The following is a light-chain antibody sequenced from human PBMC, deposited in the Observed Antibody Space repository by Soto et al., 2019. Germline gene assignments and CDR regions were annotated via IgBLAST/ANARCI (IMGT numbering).Light chain of an antibody. V-gene: IGLV1-40*01. CDR3: QSYDSSLSGWV. CDR2: GNN. J-gene: IGLJ3*02. Sequence: QLVLTQPPSVSGAPGQRVTISCTGSSSNIGAGYDVHWYQQLPGTAPKLLIYGNNNRPSGVPDRFSGSKSGTSASLAITGLQAENEAEYYCQSYDSSLSGWVFGGGTKVTVL. CDR1: SSNIGAGYD.